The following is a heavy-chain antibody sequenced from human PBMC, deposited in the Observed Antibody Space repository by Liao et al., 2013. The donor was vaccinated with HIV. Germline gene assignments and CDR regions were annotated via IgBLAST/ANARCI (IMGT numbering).Heavy chain of an antibody. D-gene: IGHD3-10*01. CDR2: IYYSGST. CDR3: ARDPGQGAFDI. V-gene: IGHV4-30-4*08. J-gene: IGHJ3*02. CDR1: GGSISSGDYY. Sequence: QVQLQESGPGLVKPSQTLSLTCTVSGGSISSGDYYWSWIRQPPGKGLEWIGFIYYSGSTYYNPSLRSRVTMSADTSKNHISLKVNYVTAADTAMYYCARDPGQGAFDIWGQGTMVTVSS.